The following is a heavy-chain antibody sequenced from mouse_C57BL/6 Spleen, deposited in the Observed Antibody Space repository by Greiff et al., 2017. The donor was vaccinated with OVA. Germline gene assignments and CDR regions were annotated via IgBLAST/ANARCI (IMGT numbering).Heavy chain of an antibody. Sequence: EVQLQQSGTVLARPGASVKMSCKTSGYTFTSYWMHWVKQRPGQGLEWIGAIYPGNSDTSYNQKFKGKAKLTAVTSASTAYMELSSLTNEDSAVYYCTRDYYGSSYEGVFDYWGQGTTLTVSS. CDR3: TRDYYGSSYEGVFDY. CDR2: IYPGNSDT. D-gene: IGHD1-1*01. V-gene: IGHV1-5*01. J-gene: IGHJ2*01. CDR1: GYTFTSYW.